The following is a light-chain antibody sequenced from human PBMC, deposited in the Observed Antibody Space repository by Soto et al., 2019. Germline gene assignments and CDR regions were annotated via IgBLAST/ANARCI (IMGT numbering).Light chain of an antibody. V-gene: IGLV2-14*01. Sequence: QSALTQPASVSGSPGQSITISCTGTSSDVGGYNYVSWYQQHPVKAPKLMIYNVSNRPSGVSNRFSGSKSGNTASLTISGLQAEDEADYYCSSYTSSILLGGGTKLTVL. J-gene: IGLJ2*01. CDR1: SSDVGGYNY. CDR3: SSYTSSIL. CDR2: NVS.